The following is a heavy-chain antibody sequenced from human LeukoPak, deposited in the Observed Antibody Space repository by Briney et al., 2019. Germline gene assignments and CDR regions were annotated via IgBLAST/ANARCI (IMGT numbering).Heavy chain of an antibody. V-gene: IGHV3-30-3*01. J-gene: IGHJ4*02. CDR2: ISYDGSNK. CDR1: GFTFSSYA. Sequence: PGGPLRLSCAASGFTFSSYAMHWVRQAPGKGLEWVAVISYDGSNKYYADSVKGRFTISRDNSKNTLYLQMNSLRAEDTAVYYCARALEYFDYWGQGTLVTVSS. CDR3: ARALEYFDY.